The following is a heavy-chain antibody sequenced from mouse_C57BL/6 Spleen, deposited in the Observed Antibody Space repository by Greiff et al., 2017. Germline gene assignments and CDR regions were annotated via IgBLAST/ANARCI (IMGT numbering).Heavy chain of an antibody. Sequence: EVKVVESGGGLVKPGGSLKLSCAASGFTFSSYAMSWVRQTPEKRLEWVATISDGGSYTYYPDNVKGRFTISRDNAKNKLYLQMSHLKSEDTAMFYCARDFTTVVATEEGYFDYWGQGTTLTVAS. CDR3: ARDFTTVVATEEGYFDY. D-gene: IGHD1-1*01. J-gene: IGHJ2*01. V-gene: IGHV5-4*01. CDR2: ISDGGSYT. CDR1: GFTFSSYA.